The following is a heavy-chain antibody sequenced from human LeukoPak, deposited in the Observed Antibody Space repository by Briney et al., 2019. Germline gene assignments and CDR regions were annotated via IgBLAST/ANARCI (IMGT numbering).Heavy chain of an antibody. V-gene: IGHV4-39*01. CDR2: IYYSGST. J-gene: IGHJ3*02. CDR3: ARQIFGVVEAPSAFGI. Sequence: SETLSLTCTVSGGSITSSSHYWGWIRQPPGKGLEWIGSIYYSGSTYYNPSLKSRVTISVDTSKNQFSLKLSSVTAADTAVYYCARQIFGVVEAPSAFGIWGQGTMVPVSS. CDR1: GGSITSSSHY. D-gene: IGHD3-3*01.